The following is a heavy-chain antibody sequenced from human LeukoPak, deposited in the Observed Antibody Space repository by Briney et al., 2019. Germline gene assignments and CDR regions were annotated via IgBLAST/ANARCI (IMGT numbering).Heavy chain of an antibody. J-gene: IGHJ4*02. D-gene: IGHD2-15*01. CDR1: GYSFTNYW. V-gene: IGHV5-51*01. CDR3: ARRYCSGGSCNFDC. Sequence: GESLKISCKGSGYSFTNYWIGWVRQMPGKGLEWMGSIYPSDSDTRYSPSFQGQVTISADKSISTAYLQWSSLKASDTAMFYCARRYCSGGSCNFDCWGQGTLVTVSS. CDR2: IYPSDSDT.